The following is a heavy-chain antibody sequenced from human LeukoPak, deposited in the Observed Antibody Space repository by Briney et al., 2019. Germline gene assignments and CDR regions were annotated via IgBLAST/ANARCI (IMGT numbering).Heavy chain of an antibody. D-gene: IGHD3-9*01. V-gene: IGHV3-30*18. CDR2: ISSDGSDK. J-gene: IGHJ4*02. CDR1: GFTFTSSG. CDR3: AKDRSTDWALDY. Sequence: AGGSLRLSCAPSGFTFTSSGMHRVRQAPGKGLEWVAVISSDGSDKYYADSVRGRFTISRDNSKNTLYLQMNSLRVEDTAAYYCAKDRSTDWALDYWGQGTLVTVSS.